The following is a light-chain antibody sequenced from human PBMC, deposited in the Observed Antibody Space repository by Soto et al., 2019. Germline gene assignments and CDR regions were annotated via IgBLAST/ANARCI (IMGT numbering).Light chain of an antibody. CDR1: QNIINY. CDR3: QQSYNTPRT. CDR2: AAS. J-gene: IGKJ1*01. V-gene: IGKV1-39*01. Sequence: DIQMTQSPSSLSASVGDRVTITCRASQNIINYLNWYQQKPGKAPKVLIYAASSLQSGVPSRFSGSGSGTDFTLTISSLQPEDFGTYYCQQSYNTPRTFGQGTKLEIK.